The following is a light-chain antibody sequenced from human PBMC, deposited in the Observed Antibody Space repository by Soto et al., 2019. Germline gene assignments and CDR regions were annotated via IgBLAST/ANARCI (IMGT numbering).Light chain of an antibody. CDR3: SSYAGSNHYV. CDR2: EVI. Sequence: QSALTQPPSASGSPGQSVTISCTGTSGDVGGYNYVSWYQQHPGKAPKLMIFEVIERPSGVPDRFSASKSGNTASLTVSGLQAEYEADYYCSSYAGSNHYVFGTGTKLTV. V-gene: IGLV2-8*01. CDR1: SGDVGGYNY. J-gene: IGLJ1*01.